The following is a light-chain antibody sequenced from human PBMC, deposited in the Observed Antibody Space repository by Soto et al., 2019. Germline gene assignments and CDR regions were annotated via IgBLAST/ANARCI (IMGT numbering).Light chain of an antibody. Sequence: EIVLTQSPATLSLSPGERATLSCRASQSVSSYLAWYQQKPGQAPRLLIYDASNRATGIPARFSGSGSGTDFTLTISNLQPEDFATYYCQQTSSTPTFGGGTKVDI. V-gene: IGKV3-11*01. CDR2: DAS. CDR3: QQTSSTPT. J-gene: IGKJ4*01. CDR1: QSVSSY.